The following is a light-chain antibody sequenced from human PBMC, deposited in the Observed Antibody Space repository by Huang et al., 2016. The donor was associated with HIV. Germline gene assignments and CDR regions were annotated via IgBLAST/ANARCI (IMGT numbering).Light chain of an antibody. CDR2: KVS. CDR3: VQGTHWLYN. Sequence: DVVMTQSPLSLPVTLGQPASISCRSSQSLVHSDGNTYLNWFQQRPGQSPRRLIYKVSTRDSGVPDRFSGSGSGTDFTLKISRVEAEDVAVYYCVQGTHWLYNFGPGTKLEIK. V-gene: IGKV2-30*02. J-gene: IGKJ2*01. CDR1: QSLVHSDGNTY.